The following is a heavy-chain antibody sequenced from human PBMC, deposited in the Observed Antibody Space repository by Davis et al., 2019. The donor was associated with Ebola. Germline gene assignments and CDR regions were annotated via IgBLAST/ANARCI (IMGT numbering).Heavy chain of an antibody. CDR3: AKDNYAVTIMVGAFDI. J-gene: IGHJ3*02. V-gene: IGHV3-23*01. Sequence: GGSLRLSCAASGFTFRSYTMNWVRQAAGKGLEWVSSISSDSETIVYADSVKGRLSVSRDNSKNTVYLQMHSLRVEDTAIYYCAKDNYAVTIMVGAFDIWGQGTVVTVSS. D-gene: IGHD4-17*01. CDR1: GFTFRSYT. CDR2: ISSDSETI.